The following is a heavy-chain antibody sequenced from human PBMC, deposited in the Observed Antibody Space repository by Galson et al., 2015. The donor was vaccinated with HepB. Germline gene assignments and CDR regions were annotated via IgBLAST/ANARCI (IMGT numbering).Heavy chain of an antibody. CDR2: LTSAGDKE. J-gene: IGHJ4*02. D-gene: IGHD1-26*01. CDR3: ARDAMGRGSGSYSAFDY. CDR1: RFIFNTYS. V-gene: IGHV3-30-3*01. Sequence: SLRLSCAASRFIFNTYSMHWVRQAPGKGLEWVAALTSAGDKEYYADSVTGRFSISRDNSKNIQYLQINSLRTEDTAVYYCARDAMGRGSGSYSAFDYWGQGTLVTVSS.